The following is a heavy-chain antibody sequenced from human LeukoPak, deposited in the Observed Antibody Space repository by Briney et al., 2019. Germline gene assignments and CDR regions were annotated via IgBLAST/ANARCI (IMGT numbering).Heavy chain of an antibody. Sequence: GGSLRLSCAASGFTFSSYGMHWVRQAPGKGLEWVAFIRYDGSNKYYADSVKGRFTISRDNAKNSLYLQMNSLRAEDTAVYYCARTKEMASISYFDSWGQGTLVTVSS. J-gene: IGHJ4*02. CDR3: ARTKEMASISYFDS. D-gene: IGHD5-24*01. CDR2: IRYDGSNK. V-gene: IGHV3-30*02. CDR1: GFTFSSYG.